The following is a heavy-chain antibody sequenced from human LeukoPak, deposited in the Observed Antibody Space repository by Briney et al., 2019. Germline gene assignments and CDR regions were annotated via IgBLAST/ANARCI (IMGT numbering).Heavy chain of an antibody. D-gene: IGHD6-19*01. J-gene: IGHJ3*02. Sequence: PGRSLRLSCAASGFTFSSYGMHWVRQAPGKGLEWVAVIWYDGSNKYYADSVKGRFTISRDNSKNTLYLQMNSLRAEDTAVYYCARDRGSGWYNHDAFDIWGQGTMVTVSS. CDR3: ARDRGSGWYNHDAFDI. CDR2: IWYDGSNK. CDR1: GFTFSSYG. V-gene: IGHV3-33*01.